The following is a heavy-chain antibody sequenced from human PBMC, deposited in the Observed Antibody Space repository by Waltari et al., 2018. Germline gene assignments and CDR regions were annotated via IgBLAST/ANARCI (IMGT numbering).Heavy chain of an antibody. V-gene: IGHV3-30*18. D-gene: IGHD3-22*01. CDR1: GSTFRSYG. J-gene: IGHJ4*02. CDR3: AKDKRHYDSSGYYDY. CDR2: IWYDGSNK. Sequence: QVQLVESGCGVVQPGRSLTRSCAASGSTFRSYGMHWVRQATGKGLEWVAVIWYDGSNKYYADSVKGRFTISRDNSKNTLYLQMNSLRAEDTAMYYCAKDKRHYDSSGYYDYWGQGTLVTVSS.